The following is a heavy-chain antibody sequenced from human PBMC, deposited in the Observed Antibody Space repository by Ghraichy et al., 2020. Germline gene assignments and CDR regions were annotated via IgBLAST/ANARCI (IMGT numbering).Heavy chain of an antibody. CDR2: INHSGST. CDR3: ARGQQRAAAIPGY. J-gene: IGHJ4*02. Sequence: ESLNISCAVYGGSFSGYYWSWIRQPPGKGLEWIGEINHSGSTNYNPSLKSRFTISVETSKNQFSLKLSPVTAADTAVYYCARGQQRAAAIPGYWGQGTLVTVSS. D-gene: IGHD2-2*02. CDR1: GGSFSGYY. V-gene: IGHV4-34*01.